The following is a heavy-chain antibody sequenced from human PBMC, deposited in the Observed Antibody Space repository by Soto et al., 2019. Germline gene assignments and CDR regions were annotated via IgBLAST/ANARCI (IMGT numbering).Heavy chain of an antibody. Sequence: ASVKVSCKASGYTFTSFGISWVRQAPGQGLEWMGWISVYNDNTNYAQKLQGRVTMTTDTSTSTAYMELRSLRSDDTAVYYCARYRLVTAIHDYYSYGMDVWGQGTTVTVSS. CDR3: ARYRLVTAIHDYYSYGMDV. J-gene: IGHJ6*01. CDR1: GYTFTSFG. V-gene: IGHV1-18*01. CDR2: ISVYNDNT. D-gene: IGHD2-21*02.